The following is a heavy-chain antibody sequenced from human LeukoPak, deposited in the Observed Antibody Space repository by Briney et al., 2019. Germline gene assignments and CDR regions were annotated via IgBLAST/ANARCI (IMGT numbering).Heavy chain of an antibody. D-gene: IGHD6-13*01. CDR2: ISWNSGGI. Sequence: GGSLRLSCAASGFTFDDYAMHWVRQAPGKGLEWVSGISWNSGGIGYADSVKGRFTISRDNAKNSLYLQMNSLRAEDTALYYCARVSSSSWWALDYWGQGTLVTVSS. CDR3: ARVSSSSWWALDY. CDR1: GFTFDDYA. V-gene: IGHV3-9*01. J-gene: IGHJ4*02.